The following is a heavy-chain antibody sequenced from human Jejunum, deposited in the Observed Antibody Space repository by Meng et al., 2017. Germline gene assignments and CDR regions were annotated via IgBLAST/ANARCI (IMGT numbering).Heavy chain of an antibody. V-gene: IGHV3-11*01. J-gene: IGHJ5*02. CDR2: ISGRSSAI. CDR3: ARDHLPFGWFDP. CDR1: GFSFSDFY. D-gene: IGHD3-16*01. Sequence: VKVIWSSGGLVQPGGSLGLSCEASGFSFSDFYMTWIRQAPGKGLELVAYISGRSSAIYYADSVRGRFTISRDNAKNSVYLQMNSLRAEDTAVYYCARDHLPFGWFDPWGQGTLVTVSS.